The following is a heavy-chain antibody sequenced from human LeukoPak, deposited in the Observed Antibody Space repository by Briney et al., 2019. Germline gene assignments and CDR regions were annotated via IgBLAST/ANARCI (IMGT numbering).Heavy chain of an antibody. CDR2: ISYDGSSK. Sequence: GGSLRLSCAASGFTFSSYGMHWVRQAPGKGLERVAVISYDGSSKYYADSVKGRFTISRDNSKNTLYLQMNSPRAEDTAVYYCAKDVRIAVTWFDYWGQGTLVTVSS. V-gene: IGHV3-30*18. CDR3: AKDVRIAVTWFDY. CDR1: GFTFSSYG. J-gene: IGHJ4*02. D-gene: IGHD6-19*01.